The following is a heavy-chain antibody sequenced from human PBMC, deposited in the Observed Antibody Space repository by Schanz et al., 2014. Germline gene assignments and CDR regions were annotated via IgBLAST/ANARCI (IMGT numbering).Heavy chain of an antibody. CDR1: GGTFSSYT. J-gene: IGHJ4*02. D-gene: IGHD6-13*01. Sequence: QVQLVQSGAEVKKPGSSVKVSCTASGGTFSSYTISWIRQAPGQGLEWMGRIIPVLAIADYAQKFQGRVTMTADKSTFTAYMDVSSLRSEDTAVYYCARDGVGAAAGGNYWGQGTLXTVSS. V-gene: IGHV1-69*08. CDR2: IIPVLAIA. CDR3: ARDGVGAAAGGNY.